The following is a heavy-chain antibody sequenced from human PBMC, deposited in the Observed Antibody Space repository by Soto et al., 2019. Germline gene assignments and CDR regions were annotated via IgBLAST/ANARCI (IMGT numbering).Heavy chain of an antibody. Sequence: SETLSLTCAVYGGSFSGYYWSWIRQPPGKGLEWIGEINHSGSTNYNPSLKSRVTISVDTSKNQFSLKLSSVTAADTAVYYCAGYDFWSGYYFNWFDPWGQGTLVTVSS. CDR3: AGYDFWSGYYFNWFDP. J-gene: IGHJ5*02. CDR1: GGSFSGYY. D-gene: IGHD3-3*01. V-gene: IGHV4-34*01. CDR2: INHSGST.